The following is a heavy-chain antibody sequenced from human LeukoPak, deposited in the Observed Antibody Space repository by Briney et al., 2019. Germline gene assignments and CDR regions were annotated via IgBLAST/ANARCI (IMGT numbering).Heavy chain of an antibody. CDR3: ARDGAARPEGWYFQH. D-gene: IGHD6-6*01. J-gene: IGHJ1*01. CDR1: GGSISSSSYY. Sequence: SETLSLTCTVSGGSISSSSYYWGWIRQPPGKGLEWIGSIYYSGSTYYNPSLKSRVTISVDTSKNQFSLKLSSVTAADTAVYYCARDGAARPEGWYFQHWGQGTLVTVSS. V-gene: IGHV4-39*07. CDR2: IYYSGST.